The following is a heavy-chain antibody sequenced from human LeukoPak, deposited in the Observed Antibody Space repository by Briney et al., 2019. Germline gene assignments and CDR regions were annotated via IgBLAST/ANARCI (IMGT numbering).Heavy chain of an antibody. J-gene: IGHJ4*02. D-gene: IGHD6-19*01. V-gene: IGHV4-59*01. CDR1: GGSISSYY. Sequence: SETLSLTCTVSGGSISSYYWSWIRQPPGKGLEWIGYIYYSGSTNYNPSLKSRVTISVDTSKNQFSLKLSSVTAADTAVYYCARDSSGWSLGFDYWGQGILVTVSS. CDR2: IYYSGST. CDR3: ARDSSGWSLGFDY.